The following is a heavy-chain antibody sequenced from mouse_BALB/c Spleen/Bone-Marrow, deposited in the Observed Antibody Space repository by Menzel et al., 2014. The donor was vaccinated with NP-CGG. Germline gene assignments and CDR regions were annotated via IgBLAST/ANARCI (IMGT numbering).Heavy chain of an antibody. Sequence: EVQLVESGGGLVKLGGSLKLSCAASGFTFSSYYMSWVRQTPEKRLESVAAINSNGGSAYYPDTVKGRFTISRDNAKNTLYLQMSSLKSEDTALYYCARHGSSYAMDYWGQGTSVPVSS. D-gene: IGHD1-1*01. J-gene: IGHJ4*01. CDR1: GFTFSSYY. CDR3: ARHGSSYAMDY. CDR2: INSNGGSA. V-gene: IGHV5-6-2*01.